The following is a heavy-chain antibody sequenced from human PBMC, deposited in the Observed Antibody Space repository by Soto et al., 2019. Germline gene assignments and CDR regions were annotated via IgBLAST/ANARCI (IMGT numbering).Heavy chain of an antibody. CDR1: GFSLTSRPMG. V-gene: IGHV2-5*02. CDR2: IYWDDDK. D-gene: IGHD1-1*01. Sequence: QITLKESAPTRVKPTQTLTLTCTFSGFSLTSRPMGVGWIRQPPGKALEWLAFIYWDDDKRYSPSLRSRLTITKDTSGNQVVLTMTNMDHMDTATYYCAHRLSGYNWNGGYFDYWGQGALVTVSS. J-gene: IGHJ4*02. CDR3: AHRLSGYNWNGGYFDY.